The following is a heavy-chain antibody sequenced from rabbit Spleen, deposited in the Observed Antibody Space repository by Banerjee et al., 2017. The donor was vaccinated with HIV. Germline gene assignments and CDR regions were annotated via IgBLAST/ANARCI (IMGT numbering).Heavy chain of an antibody. V-gene: IGHV1S45*01. J-gene: IGHJ4*01. D-gene: IGHD8-1*01. CDR3: ARDGAGGSYFAL. CDR2: IDSSSGTT. CDR1: GFDFSSSYY. Sequence: QEQLEESGGGLVKPEGSLTLTCTASGFDFSSSYYMCWVRQAPGKGLELIACIDSSSGTTWYASWVNGRFTISKTSSTSVTLQMTSLTVADTATYFCARDGAGGSYFALWGPGTLVTVS.